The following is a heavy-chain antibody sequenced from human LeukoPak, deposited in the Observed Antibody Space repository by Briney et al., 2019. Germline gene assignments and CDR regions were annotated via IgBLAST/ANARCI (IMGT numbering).Heavy chain of an antibody. CDR2: MNPNSGNT. D-gene: IGHD6-19*01. CDR1: GYTFTSCD. V-gene: IGHV1-8*01. J-gene: IGHJ4*02. CDR3: TRGSSGRRDN. Sequence: GASVKVSCKASGYTFTSCDINWVRQATGQGLGWMGWMNPNSGNTGYGQSFQGRITMTRDISIGTAYVELSNLTSEDTAIYYCTRGSSGRRDNWGQGTLVTVSA.